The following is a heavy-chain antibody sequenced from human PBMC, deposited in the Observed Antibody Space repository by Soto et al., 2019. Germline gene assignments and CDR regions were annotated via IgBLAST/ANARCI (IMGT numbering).Heavy chain of an antibody. D-gene: IGHD2-15*01. V-gene: IGHV1-18*01. Sequence: VASVKVSCKASGYTFTSYVISWVRQAPGQGLEWMGWISAYNGNTNYAQKLQGRVTMTTDTSTSTAYMELRSLRSEDTAVYYCARVYCSGGSCYGIDYWGQGTLVTVSS. J-gene: IGHJ4*02. CDR1: GYTFTSYV. CDR3: ARVYCSGGSCYGIDY. CDR2: ISAYNGNT.